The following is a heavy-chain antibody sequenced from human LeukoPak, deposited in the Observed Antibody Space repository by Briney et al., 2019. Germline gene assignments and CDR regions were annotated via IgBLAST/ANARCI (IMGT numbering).Heavy chain of an antibody. CDR2: INPSGGST. J-gene: IGHJ4*02. CDR3: ARCMAAGMTFDY. D-gene: IGHD6-13*01. CDR1: GYSFTSHD. V-gene: IGHV1-46*01. Sequence: ASVKVSCKASGYSFTSHDISWVRQAPGQGLEWMGIINPSGGSTSYAQKFQGRVTMTRDTSTSTVYMELSSLRSEDTAVYYCARCMAAGMTFDYWGQGTLVTVSS.